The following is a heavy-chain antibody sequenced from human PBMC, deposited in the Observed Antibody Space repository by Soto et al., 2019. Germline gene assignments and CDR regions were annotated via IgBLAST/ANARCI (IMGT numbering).Heavy chain of an antibody. CDR1: GFTFSSYS. V-gene: IGHV3-21*01. CDR3: ARDPSGDYYYGMDV. CDR2: ISSSSSYI. D-gene: IGHD4-17*01. Sequence: GGSLRLSCAASGFTFSSYSMNGVRQAPGKGLEWVSSISSSSSYIYYADSVKGRFTISRDNAKNSLYLQMNSLRAEDTAVYYCARDPSGDYYYGMDVWGQGTTVTVS. J-gene: IGHJ6*02.